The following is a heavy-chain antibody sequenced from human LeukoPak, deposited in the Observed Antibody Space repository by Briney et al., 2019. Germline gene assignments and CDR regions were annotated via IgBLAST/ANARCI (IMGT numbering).Heavy chain of an antibody. CDR2: IYGGGST. J-gene: IGHJ4*02. D-gene: IGHD4-17*01. CDR1: GFIVSSSY. CDR3: ARDTLHATTIDFDY. V-gene: IGHV3-53*01. Sequence: GGSLRLSCAASGFIVSSSYMTWVRQAPGQGLEWVSIIYGGGSTYYADSVKGRFTISRDNAKNSLYLQMNSLRDEDTAVYYCARDTLHATTIDFDYWGQGTLVTVSS.